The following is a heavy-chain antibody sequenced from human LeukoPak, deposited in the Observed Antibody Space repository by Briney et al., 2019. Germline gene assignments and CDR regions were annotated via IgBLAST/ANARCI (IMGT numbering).Heavy chain of an antibody. J-gene: IGHJ6*03. V-gene: IGHV4-30-4*08. CDR2: IYYSGST. D-gene: IGHD4-17*01. CDR1: GGSISSGDYY. CDR3: ARARRSPYGYYYMDV. Sequence: PSQTLSLTCTVSGGSISSGDYYWSWIRQPPGKGLEWIGYIYYSGSTSFNPSLKSRVTILVDTSKNQFSLKLSSMTAADTAVYYCARARRSPYGYYYMDVWGKGTTVTVSS.